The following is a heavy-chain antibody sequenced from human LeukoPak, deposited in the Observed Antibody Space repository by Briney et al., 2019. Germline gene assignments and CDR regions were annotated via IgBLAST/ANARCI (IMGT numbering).Heavy chain of an antibody. V-gene: IGHV4-59*01. Sequence: KPSETLSLTCTVSGGFISSYYWSWIRQPPGKGLEWIGYVSYSGSTNYNPSLKSRVTISEDTSKKQFSLKLTSVTAADTAVYYCARVSPRDTYYLGMDVWGRGTTVTVSS. CDR2: VSYSGST. D-gene: IGHD3-22*01. CDR1: GGFISSYY. J-gene: IGHJ6*02. CDR3: ARVSPRDTYYLGMDV.